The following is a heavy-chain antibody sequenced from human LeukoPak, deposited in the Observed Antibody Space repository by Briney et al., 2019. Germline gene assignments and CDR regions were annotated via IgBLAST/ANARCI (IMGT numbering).Heavy chain of an antibody. D-gene: IGHD3/OR15-3a*01. Sequence: SETLSLTCTVSGGSISSHYWSRIRQPPGKGLEWIGYVHYSGSTNYNPSLKSRVTISVDTSKNQFSLKLRSVTAADTAVYYCGRSSDSWTWDRWIDPWGQGTPVTVSS. CDR1: GGSISSHY. CDR3: GRSSDSWTWDRWIDP. CDR2: VHYSGST. J-gene: IGHJ5*02. V-gene: IGHV4-59*11.